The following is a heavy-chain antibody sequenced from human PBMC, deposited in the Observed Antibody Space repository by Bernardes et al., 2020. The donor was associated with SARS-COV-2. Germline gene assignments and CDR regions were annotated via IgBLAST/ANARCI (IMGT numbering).Heavy chain of an antibody. J-gene: IGHJ3*01. CDR3: ARDVGGTDWRFGFDV. CDR2: IYPGDSDT. Sequence: GESLKISCKGSGYIFTDYWIGWVRQMPGKGLEWMGIIYPGDSDTRYSPSFRGQVTISADKSISTAFLQWSSLKASDTAMYYCARDVGGTDWRFGFDVWGPGTMVHVSS. V-gene: IGHV5-51*01. D-gene: IGHD3-9*01. CDR1: GYIFTDYW.